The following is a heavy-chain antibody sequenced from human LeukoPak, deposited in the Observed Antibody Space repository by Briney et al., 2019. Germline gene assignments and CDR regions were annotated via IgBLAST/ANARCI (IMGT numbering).Heavy chain of an antibody. D-gene: IGHD6-19*01. CDR3: ARDSGIAVVPSYFDY. Sequence: GGSLRLSCAASGFTFSSYAMHWVRQAPGKGLEWVAVISYDGSNKYYADSVKGRFTISRDNSKNTLYLQMNSQGAEDTAVYYCARDSGIAVVPSYFDYWGQGTLVTVSS. J-gene: IGHJ4*02. CDR2: ISYDGSNK. V-gene: IGHV3-30-3*01. CDR1: GFTFSSYA.